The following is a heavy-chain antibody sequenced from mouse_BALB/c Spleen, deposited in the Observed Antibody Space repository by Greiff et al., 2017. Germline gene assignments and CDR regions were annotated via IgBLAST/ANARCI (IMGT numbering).Heavy chain of an antibody. V-gene: IGHV5-17*02. CDR2: ISSGSSTI. D-gene: IGHD1-1*01. J-gene: IGHJ2*01. CDR3: ARSYYGYFDY. Sequence: EVQLVESGGGLVQPGGSRKLSCAASGFTFSSFGMHWVRQAPEKGLEWVAYISSGSSTIYYADTVKGRFTISRDNPKNTLFLQMTSLRSEDTAMYYCARSYYGYFDYWGQGTTLTVSS. CDR1: GFTFSSFG.